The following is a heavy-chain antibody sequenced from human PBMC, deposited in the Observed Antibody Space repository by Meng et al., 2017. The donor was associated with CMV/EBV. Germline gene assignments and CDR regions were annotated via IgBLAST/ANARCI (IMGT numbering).Heavy chain of an antibody. Sequence: SVKVSCKASGGTFSSYAISWVRQAPGQGLEWMGGNIPILGIANYAQKFQGRVTITADKSTSTAYMELSSLRSEDTAVYYCALGGMVPAAEYGMDVWGQGTTVTVSS. CDR2: NIPILGIA. V-gene: IGHV1-69*10. J-gene: IGHJ6*02. D-gene: IGHD2-2*01. CDR3: ALGGMVPAAEYGMDV. CDR1: GGTFSSYA.